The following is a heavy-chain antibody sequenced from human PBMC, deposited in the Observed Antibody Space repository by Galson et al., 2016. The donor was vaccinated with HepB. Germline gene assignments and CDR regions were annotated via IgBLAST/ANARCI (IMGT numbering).Heavy chain of an antibody. Sequence: SLRLSCAASGFTFDDYGMHWVRHAPGKGLEWVSGISWNSVSIGYADSVKGRFTISRDNTKNSLYLQMNSLRPEDTALYYCVKDIFESNGHRYYYSGMDVWGQGTTVTVSS. D-gene: IGHD2-8*01. J-gene: IGHJ6*02. V-gene: IGHV3-9*01. CDR3: VKDIFESNGHRYYYSGMDV. CDR2: ISWNSVSI. CDR1: GFTFDDYG.